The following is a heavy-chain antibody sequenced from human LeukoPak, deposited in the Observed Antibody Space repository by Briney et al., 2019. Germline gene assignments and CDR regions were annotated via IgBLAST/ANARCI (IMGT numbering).Heavy chain of an antibody. CDR3: LRAYHPGGWFDP. V-gene: IGHV3-7*04. CDR2: INGHGSEI. J-gene: IGHJ5*02. D-gene: IGHD2-21*01. Sequence: GGSLRLSCAASGFTFSMSCMTWVRQAPGKGLEWVASINGHGSEIHYVDSVKGRFTISRDNANDSLYLQMNSLTAEDTAMYYRLRAYHPGGWFDPWGQGTLVTVSS. CDR1: GFTFSMSC.